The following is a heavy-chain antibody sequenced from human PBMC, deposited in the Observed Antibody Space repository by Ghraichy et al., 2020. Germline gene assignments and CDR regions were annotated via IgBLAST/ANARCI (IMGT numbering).Heavy chain of an antibody. J-gene: IGHJ4*02. D-gene: IGHD4-17*01. CDR1: GGSISSGGYS. CDR2: IYHSGST. CDR3: ARESGDYVGVYYFDY. V-gene: IGHV4-30-2*01. Sequence: SDTLSLTCAVSGGSISSGGYSWSWIRQPPGKGLEWIGYIYHSGSTYYNPSLKSRVTISVDRSKNQFSLKLSSVTAADTAVYYCARESGDYVGVYYFDYWGQGTLVTVSS.